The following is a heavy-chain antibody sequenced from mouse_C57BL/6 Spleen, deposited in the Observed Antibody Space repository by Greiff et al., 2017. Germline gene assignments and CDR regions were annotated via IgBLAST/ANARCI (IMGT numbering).Heavy chain of an antibody. D-gene: IGHD1-1*01. CDR1: GYTFTSYW. CDR2: IYPGSGST. CDR3: AREDYGSSYFDY. Sequence: QVHVKQPGAELVKPGASVKMSCKASGYTFTSYWITWVKQRPGRGLEWIGDIYPGSGSTNYNEKFKSKATLTVDTSSSTAYMQLSSRTSEDSAVYYCAREDYGSSYFDYWGQGTTLTVSS. V-gene: IGHV1-55*01. J-gene: IGHJ2*01.